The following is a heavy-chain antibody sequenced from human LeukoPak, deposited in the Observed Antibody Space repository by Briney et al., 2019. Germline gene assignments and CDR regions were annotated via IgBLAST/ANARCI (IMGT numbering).Heavy chain of an antibody. D-gene: IGHD3-3*01. CDR3: ARQYDFWSGYKRYYYYAMDV. CDR2: NYYSGST. V-gene: IGHV4-31*03. CDR1: GGSISSGGYY. Sequence: SSETLSLTCTVSGGSISSGGYYWSWIRQHPGKGLEWIGYNYYSGSTYYNPSLKSRVTISVDSSKNQFSLELSSVTAADTAVYYCARQYDFWSGYKRYYYYAMDVWGQGTTVTVSS. J-gene: IGHJ6*02.